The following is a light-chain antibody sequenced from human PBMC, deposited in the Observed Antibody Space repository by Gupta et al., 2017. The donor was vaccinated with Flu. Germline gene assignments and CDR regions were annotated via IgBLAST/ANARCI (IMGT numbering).Light chain of an antibody. CDR1: QSVSTSY. CDR3: QEYGSSRT. J-gene: IGKJ4*01. CDR2: GAS. Sequence: EIVLTQSPGTLSLSPGERATLSCRASQSVSTSYLAWYQQKSGQAPRLLIYGASSRATGIPDRFSGGGSGTDFSLTISRREPEDSAVYYWQEYGSSRTFGGGTKVEIK. V-gene: IGKV3-20*01.